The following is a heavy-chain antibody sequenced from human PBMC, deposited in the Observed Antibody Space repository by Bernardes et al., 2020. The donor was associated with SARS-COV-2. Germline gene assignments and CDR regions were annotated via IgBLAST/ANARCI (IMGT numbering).Heavy chain of an antibody. D-gene: IGHD3-9*01. CDR3: AKEVLTGYFYASDV. J-gene: IGHJ3*01. V-gene: IGHV3-33*03. CDR2: IWYDGTNR. CDR1: GFSFSSHA. Sequence: GGSLRLSCVTSGFSFSSHAMHWVRQAPGKGLEWVAMIWYDGTNRKYADSVKGRFTISRDNSKNTVYLEMNGLTADDTAVYYCAKEVLTGYFYASDVWGQGTAVTVAS.